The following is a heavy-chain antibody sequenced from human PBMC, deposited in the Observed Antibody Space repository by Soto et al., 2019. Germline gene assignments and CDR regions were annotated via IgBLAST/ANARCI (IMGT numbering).Heavy chain of an antibody. CDR3: ARGNAGTRRDYYYHGMDV. J-gene: IGHJ6*02. D-gene: IGHD1-7*01. V-gene: IGHV3-33*01. Sequence: GGSLRLSCAASGFSFSSYGMHWVRQAPGKGLEWVAVIWYDGSNEYYADSVKGRFTISRDNSKNTLYLQMNRLRAEATAVSYCARGNAGTRRDYYYHGMDVWGQGTTVTASS. CDR1: GFSFSSYG. CDR2: IWYDGSNE.